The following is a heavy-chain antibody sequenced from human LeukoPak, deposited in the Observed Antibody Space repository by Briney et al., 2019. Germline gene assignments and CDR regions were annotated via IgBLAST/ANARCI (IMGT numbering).Heavy chain of an antibody. Sequence: GASVKVSCKASGYTFTSYDISWVRQAPGQGLEWMGWISAYNGNTNYAQKLQGRVTMTTDTSTSTAYMELRSLRSDDTAVYYCARDFGYSSSYYFDYWGQGTLVTVSS. V-gene: IGHV1-18*01. CDR1: GYTFTSYD. D-gene: IGHD5-18*01. CDR3: ARDFGYSSSYYFDY. J-gene: IGHJ4*02. CDR2: ISAYNGNT.